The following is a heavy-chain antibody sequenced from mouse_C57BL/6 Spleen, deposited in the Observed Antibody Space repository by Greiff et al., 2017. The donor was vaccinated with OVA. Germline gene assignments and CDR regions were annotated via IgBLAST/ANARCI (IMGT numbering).Heavy chain of an antibody. CDR1: GYTFTDYY. V-gene: IGHV1-26*01. CDR3: ARLSNYGFYAMDY. Sequence: VQLQQSGPELVKPGASVKISCKASGYTFTDYYMNWVKQSPGKSLEWIGDINPNNGGTSYNQKFKGKATLTVDKSSSTAYMELRSLTSEDSAVYDCARLSNYGFYAMDYWGQGTSVTVSS. D-gene: IGHD2-5*01. J-gene: IGHJ4*01. CDR2: INPNNGGT.